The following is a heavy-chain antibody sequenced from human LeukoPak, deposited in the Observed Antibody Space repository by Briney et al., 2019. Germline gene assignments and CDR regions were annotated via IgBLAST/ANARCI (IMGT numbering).Heavy chain of an antibody. CDR1: GFTFSGSA. V-gene: IGHV3-73*01. J-gene: IGHJ4*02. D-gene: IGHD6-13*01. CDR3: TSPWVGAAAGTSDY. Sequence: GGSLKLSCAASGFTFSGSAMHWVRQASGKGLEWVGRIRSKANSYATAYAASVKGRFTISRDDSKNTAYLQMNSLKTEDTAVYYCTSPWVGAAAGTSDYWGQGTLVTVSS. CDR2: IRSKANSYAT.